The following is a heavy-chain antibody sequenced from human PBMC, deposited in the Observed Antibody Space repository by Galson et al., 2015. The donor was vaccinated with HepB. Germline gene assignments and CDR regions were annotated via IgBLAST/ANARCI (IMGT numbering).Heavy chain of an antibody. CDR1: GFSLSNARMG. CDR3: ARTPEPLSSSWEVLQDDAFDI. J-gene: IGHJ3*02. D-gene: IGHD6-13*01. Sequence: PALVKPTQTLTLTCTDSGFSLSNARMGVSWIRQPPGKALEWLAHIFSNDEKSYSTSLKSRLTISKDTSKSQVVLTMTNMDPVDTATYYCARTPEPLSSSWEVLQDDAFDIWGQGTMVTVSS. V-gene: IGHV2-26*01. CDR2: IFSNDEK.